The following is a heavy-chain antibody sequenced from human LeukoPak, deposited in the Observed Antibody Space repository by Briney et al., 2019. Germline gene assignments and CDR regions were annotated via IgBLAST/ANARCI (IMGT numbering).Heavy chain of an antibody. CDR1: GYPFSSYG. V-gene: IGHV3-33*01. J-gene: IGHJ4*02. Sequence: GGSWRLSCAAPGYPFSSYGMHRGRQAPCKGRAWVAVIWYDGSNKYYADSVKGRFTISRENSKNTLYLQMNSLRAEDTAVYYCARMMGTFIDYWGQGTLVTVSS. CDR3: ARMMGTFIDY. D-gene: IGHD7-27*01. CDR2: IWYDGSNK.